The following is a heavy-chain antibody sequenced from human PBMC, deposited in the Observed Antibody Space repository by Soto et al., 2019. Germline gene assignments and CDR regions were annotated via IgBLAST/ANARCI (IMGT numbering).Heavy chain of an antibody. V-gene: IGHV1-18*01. CDR2: ISAYNGNT. J-gene: IGHJ4*02. CDR1: GYTFPSYG. Sequence: ASVKVSCKASGYTFPSYGISWVRQAPGQGLEWMGWISAYNGNTRFAQKFQGRVTMTTDTSTTTAYMELRSLRSDDTAVYDCARPPASGSSPLWGQGTLVTVSS. D-gene: IGHD1-26*01. CDR3: ARPPASGSSPL.